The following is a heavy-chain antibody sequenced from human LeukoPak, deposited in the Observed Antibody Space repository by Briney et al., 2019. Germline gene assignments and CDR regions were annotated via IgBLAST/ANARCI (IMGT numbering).Heavy chain of an antibody. J-gene: IGHJ4*02. CDR2: ISWNSGSI. Sequence: PGGSLRLSCAASGFTFSSYAMHWVRQAPGKGLEWVSGISWNSGSIGYADSVKGRFTISRDNAKNSLYLQMNSLRAEDTALYYCAKDTSGWPKGGFDYWGQGTLVTVSS. V-gene: IGHV3-9*01. CDR3: AKDTSGWPKGGFDY. CDR1: GFTFSSYA. D-gene: IGHD6-19*01.